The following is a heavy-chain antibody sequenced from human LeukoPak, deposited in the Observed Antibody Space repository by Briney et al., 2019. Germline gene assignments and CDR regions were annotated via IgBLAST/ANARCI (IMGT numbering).Heavy chain of an antibody. CDR3: ARDTDGSLYY. V-gene: IGHV3-7*01. CDR1: GFTFTNSW. J-gene: IGHJ4*02. Sequence: GGSLRLSCAASGFTFTNSWMAWVRQAQGKVLAWVANIKQDGSTKHYADSLKGRFTISRDNPKNSLYLQMNSLRADDTAAYYCARDTDGSLYYWGQGILVTVAS. CDR2: IKQDGSTK. D-gene: IGHD1-26*01.